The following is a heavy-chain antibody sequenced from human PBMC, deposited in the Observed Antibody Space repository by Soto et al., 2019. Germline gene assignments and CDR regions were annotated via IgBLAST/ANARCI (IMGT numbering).Heavy chain of an antibody. CDR2: VYYTGTT. J-gene: IGHJ5*02. D-gene: IGHD3-22*01. Sequence: SQTMSLECTVGGGYRDSYEWTWIRQPPGKGLEWIGYVYYTGTTTYSPSLKSRVTISVDTSMNQISLKLSSVTAADTAFYYCARLGGYYQSLDTWGQGTLVTVSS. CDR3: ARLGGYYQSLDT. CDR1: GGYRDSYE. V-gene: IGHV4-59*08.